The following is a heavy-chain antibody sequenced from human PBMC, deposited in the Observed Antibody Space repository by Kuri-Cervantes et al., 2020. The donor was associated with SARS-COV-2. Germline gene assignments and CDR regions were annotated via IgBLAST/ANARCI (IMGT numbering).Heavy chain of an antibody. V-gene: IGHV3-7*04. CDR3: AREEWLHIHDAFDI. CDR2: IKHDGSEK. Sequence: GESLETFCASAGFTFSSCWMSWVLQAPGKGLEWVANIKHDGSEKYYVDSVKGGFKIPRNNAKNALYLQMTSLSAEDTAVYYFAREEWLHIHDAFDIWGQGTMVTVSS. D-gene: IGHD5-24*01. CDR1: GFTFSSCW. J-gene: IGHJ3*02.